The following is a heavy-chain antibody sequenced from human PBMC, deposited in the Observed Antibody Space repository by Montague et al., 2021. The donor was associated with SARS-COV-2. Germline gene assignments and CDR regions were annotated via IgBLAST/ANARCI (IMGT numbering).Heavy chain of an antibody. V-gene: IGHV4-34*01. Sequence: SETLSLTCAVYGGSFSGYYWSWIRQPPGKGLEWIGEINHSGSTNYNPSLKSRVTISVDTSKNQFSLKLSSVTAADTAMYYCARGSSILWWWPFDYWGQGTLVTVSS. J-gene: IGHJ4*02. CDR2: INHSGST. CDR1: GGSFSGYY. D-gene: IGHD2-21*01. CDR3: ARGSSILWWWPFDY.